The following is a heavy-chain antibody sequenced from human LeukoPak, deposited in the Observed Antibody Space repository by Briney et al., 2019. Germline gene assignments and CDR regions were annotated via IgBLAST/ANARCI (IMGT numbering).Heavy chain of an antibody. CDR2: IYPGDSDT. J-gene: IGHJ4*02. D-gene: IGHD1-26*01. CDR1: GYSFTSYW. V-gene: IGHV5-51*01. CDR3: ARGSGSYHTAYMN. Sequence: HGESLKISCKGSGYSFTSYWIGWVRQMPGKGLGWMGIIYPGDSDTRYSPSFQGQVTISADKSLSTAYLQWSSLKASDTAMYYCARGSGSYHTAYMNWGQGSPVTVSS.